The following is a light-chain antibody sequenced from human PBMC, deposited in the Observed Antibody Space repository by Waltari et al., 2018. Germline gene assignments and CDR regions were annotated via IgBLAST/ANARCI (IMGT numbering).Light chain of an antibody. CDR1: QAIRNE. J-gene: IGKJ1*01. CDR2: AAS. V-gene: IGKV1-6*01. Sequence: AIQMTQSPSSLSASIGDRVTITCRASQAIRNELGWYQQKPGKAPKRLIYAASSLQTGVPSRVSGSVSGTDFTLTITSLQPEDFAIYYCLQDSNYPRTFGQGTKVEIK. CDR3: LQDSNYPRT.